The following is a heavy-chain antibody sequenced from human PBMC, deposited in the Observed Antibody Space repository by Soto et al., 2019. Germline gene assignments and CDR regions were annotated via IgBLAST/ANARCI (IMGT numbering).Heavy chain of an antibody. CDR2: IYYSGST. CDR1: GGSISSYY. V-gene: IGHV4-59*06. CDR3: ARVVEGSYYPFDY. D-gene: IGHD3-10*01. J-gene: IGHJ4*02. Sequence: PSETLSLTCTVSGGSISSYYWSWIRQHPGKGLEWIGYIYYSGSTYYNPSLKSRITISVDTSKNQFSLKLSSVTAADTAVYYCARVVEGSYYPFDYWGQGTLVTVSS.